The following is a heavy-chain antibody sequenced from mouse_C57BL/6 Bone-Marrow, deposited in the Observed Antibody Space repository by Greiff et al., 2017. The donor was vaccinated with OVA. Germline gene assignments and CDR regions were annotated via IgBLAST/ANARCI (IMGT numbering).Heavy chain of an antibody. CDR2: ISSGGSYT. V-gene: IGHV5-6*01. J-gene: IGHJ1*03. CDR1: GFTFSSYG. CDR3: ARHASSPYWYFDV. D-gene: IGHD1-1*01. Sequence: EVHLVESGGDLVKPGGSLKLSCAASGFTFSSYGMSWVRQTPDKRLEWVATISSGGSYTFYPDSVKGRFTISRDNAKNTLYLQMSSLKSEDTAMYYGARHASSPYWYFDVWGTGTTVTVSS.